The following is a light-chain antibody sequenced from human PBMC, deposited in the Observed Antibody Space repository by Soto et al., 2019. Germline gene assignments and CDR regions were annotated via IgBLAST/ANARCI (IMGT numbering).Light chain of an antibody. J-gene: IGKJ5*01. CDR2: DAS. CDR3: QQYGSLPFT. CDR1: QSVSSSY. V-gene: IGKV3-20*01. Sequence: EIVLTQSPGTLSLSPGERATLSCRASQSVSSSYLAWFQQKPGQAPRLLIFDASSRATGIPDRFSGSGSGTDFTLTISKLEPEDFAVYYCQQYGSLPFTFGLGTKLEI.